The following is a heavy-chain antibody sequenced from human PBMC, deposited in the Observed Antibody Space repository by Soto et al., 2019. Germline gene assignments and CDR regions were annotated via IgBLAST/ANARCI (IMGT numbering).Heavy chain of an antibody. CDR1: GVTSMNYRNYA. CDR3: ARATILDY. D-gene: IGHD5-12*01. J-gene: IGHJ4*02. Sequence: GGSLRLSCVASGVTSMNYRNYALNWVRQAPGKGLEWVSGVSGNGLSTNYADSVKGRFTISRDNAKNSLYLQMNSLRDEDTAVYYCARATILDYWGQGTLVTVSS. V-gene: IGHV3-23*01. CDR2: VSGNGLST.